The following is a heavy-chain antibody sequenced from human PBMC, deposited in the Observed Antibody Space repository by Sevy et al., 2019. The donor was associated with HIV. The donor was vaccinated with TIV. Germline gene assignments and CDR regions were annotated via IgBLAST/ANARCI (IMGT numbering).Heavy chain of an antibody. D-gene: IGHD6-19*01. Sequence: GGSLRLSCAASGFTVSSVYMSWVRQAPGKGLEWVSLIYDAGSTYFADTVEGRFTISRDDSKNTLYLQMNSLRAEDTAVYFCARESGYSSSPGAFDIWGQGTMVTVSS. CDR2: IYDAGST. CDR3: ARESGYSSSPGAFDI. J-gene: IGHJ3*02. V-gene: IGHV3-53*01. CDR1: GFTVSSVY.